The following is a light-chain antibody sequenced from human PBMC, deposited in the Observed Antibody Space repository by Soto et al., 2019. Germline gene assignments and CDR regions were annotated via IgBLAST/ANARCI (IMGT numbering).Light chain of an antibody. Sequence: EIVMTQSPATLSVSPGERATLSCRASQSVSSYLAWYQQKPGQAPRLLIYGASTRATVIPARFSGSGSGTEFILTLSSLQSEDFAVYYCQQFSKWPLTFGGGTKVEIK. J-gene: IGKJ4*01. CDR1: QSVSSY. CDR2: GAS. CDR3: QQFSKWPLT. V-gene: IGKV3-15*01.